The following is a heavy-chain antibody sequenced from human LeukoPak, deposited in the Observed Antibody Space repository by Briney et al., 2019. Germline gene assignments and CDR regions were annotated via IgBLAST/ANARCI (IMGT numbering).Heavy chain of an antibody. CDR3: AKDRRLWFGQLLIDS. Sequence: GGSLSLSCTAPGFTFRNYAMAWVRQAPGKGLEWLSVISSRSDGTYYADNAKGRFTISRDNSKNTVSLQMNRLRVDDTATYYCAKDRRLWFGQLLIDSWGQGTLVAVSS. CDR2: ISSRSDGT. J-gene: IGHJ4*02. V-gene: IGHV3-23*01. D-gene: IGHD3-10*01. CDR1: GFTFRNYA.